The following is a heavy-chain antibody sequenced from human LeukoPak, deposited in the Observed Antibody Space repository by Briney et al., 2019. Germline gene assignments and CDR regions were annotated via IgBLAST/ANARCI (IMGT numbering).Heavy chain of an antibody. CDR2: ISGGGGST. CDR3: AKPYSSGWLRPYDY. D-gene: IGHD6-19*01. CDR1: GFTFSSYA. V-gene: IGHV3-23*01. J-gene: IGHJ4*02. Sequence: GGSLRLSCAASGFTFSSYAMSWVRQAPGKGLEWVSAISGGGGSTYYADSVKGRFTISRDNSKNTLYLQMNSLRAEDTAVYYCAKPYSSGWLRPYDYWGQGTLVTVSS.